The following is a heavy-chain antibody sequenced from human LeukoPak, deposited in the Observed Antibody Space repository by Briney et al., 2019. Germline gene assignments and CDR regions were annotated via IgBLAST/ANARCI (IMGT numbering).Heavy chain of an antibody. D-gene: IGHD2-2*01. CDR1: GYTFTDYY. J-gene: IGHJ4*02. V-gene: IGHV1-2*02. CDR2: FNPNSSGT. Sequence: ASVKVSCKASGYTFTDYYMQWVRQAPGQGLEWMGWFNPNSSGTNYAQKFQGRVTMTTDSSISTAYMELSRLRSDDTAVYYCARGGLSSTSRFIDYWGQGTLVTVSS. CDR3: ARGGLSSTSRFIDY.